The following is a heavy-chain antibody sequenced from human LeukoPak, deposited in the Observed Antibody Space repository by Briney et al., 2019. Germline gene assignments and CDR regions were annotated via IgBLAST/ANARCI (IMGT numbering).Heavy chain of an antibody. CDR1: GYSFSNYW. Sequence: ASVKISCKXSGYSFSNYWIGWVRQLPGKGLEWMGIIYPADSNTLYSPSFQGQVTISADKSISTAYLQWSSLKASDTAMYYCARRYYHSSEFDPWGQGTLVTVSS. D-gene: IGHD3-22*01. CDR2: IYPADSNT. CDR3: ARRYYHSSEFDP. V-gene: IGHV5-51*01. J-gene: IGHJ5*02.